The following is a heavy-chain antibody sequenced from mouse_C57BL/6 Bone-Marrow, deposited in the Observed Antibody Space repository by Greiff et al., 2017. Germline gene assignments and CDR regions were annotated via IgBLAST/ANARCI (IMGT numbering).Heavy chain of an antibody. CDR2: INPNNGGT. D-gene: IGHD1-1*01. J-gene: IGHJ1*03. CDR3: ANYYGSYWYFDV. V-gene: IGHV1-26*01. Sequence: VQLQQSGPELVKPGASVKISCKASGYTFTDYYMNWVKQSHGKSLEWIGDINPNNGGTSYHQKFKGKATLTVDKSSSTAYMALRSLTSEDSAVYYCANYYGSYWYFDVWGTGTTVTVSS. CDR1: GYTFTDYY.